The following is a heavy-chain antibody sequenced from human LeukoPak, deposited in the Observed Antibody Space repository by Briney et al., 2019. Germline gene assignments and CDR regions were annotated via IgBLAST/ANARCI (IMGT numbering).Heavy chain of an antibody. CDR1: GFTFSSYA. D-gene: IGHD2-2*01. Sequence: GGSLRLFCAASGFTFSSYAMSWVRQAPGKGLAWVSANSGSGGSTYYADSVKGRFTISRDNSKNTLYLQMNSLRAEDTAVYYCAKIVVVVPAAPWGQGTLVTVSS. V-gene: IGHV3-23*01. CDR3: AKIVVVVPAAP. J-gene: IGHJ5*02. CDR2: NSGSGGST.